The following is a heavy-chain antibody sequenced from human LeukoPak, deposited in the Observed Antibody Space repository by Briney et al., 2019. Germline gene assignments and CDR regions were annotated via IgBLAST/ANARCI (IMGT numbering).Heavy chain of an antibody. J-gene: IGHJ4*02. CDR1: GVAFSSYA. CDR3: ASGDPQGGSAY. V-gene: IGHV1-69*01. Sequence: SVKVSCKAAGVAFSSYAISWVRQAPGQGLEWMGGIIPIFGTANYAQKFQGRVTITADESTSTAYMELSSLRSEDTAVYYCASGDPQGGSAYWGQRTLVTVSS. D-gene: IGHD6-19*01. CDR2: IIPIFGTA.